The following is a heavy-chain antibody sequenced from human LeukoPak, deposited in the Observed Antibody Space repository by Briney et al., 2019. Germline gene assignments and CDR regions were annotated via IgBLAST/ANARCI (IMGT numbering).Heavy chain of an antibody. CDR3: AKSRGVAGFDY. Sequence: GGSLRLSCAASGFTFSSYWMHWVRQAPGKGLVWVSRIKSDGSSTSDADSVKGRFTISRDNAKNTLYLQMNSLRAEDTAVYYCAKSRGVAGFDYWGQGTLVTVSS. J-gene: IGHJ4*02. D-gene: IGHD6-19*01. CDR2: IKSDGSST. CDR1: GFTFSSYW. V-gene: IGHV3-74*01.